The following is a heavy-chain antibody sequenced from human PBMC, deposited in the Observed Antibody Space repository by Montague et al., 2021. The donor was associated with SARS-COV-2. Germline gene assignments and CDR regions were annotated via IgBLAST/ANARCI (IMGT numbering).Heavy chain of an antibody. CDR1: GVAISYGD. V-gene: IGHV4-4*09. CDR3: ARYYERSWDV. J-gene: IGHJ6*02. CDR2: IFENGDT. D-gene: IGHD3-16*01. Sequence: SETLSLTCTVSGVAISYGDWSWIRQPPGKGLEWIVTIFENGDTDHNPSLMSRVTASEDTSQNQFSLRLSSVAAADTALYYCARYYERSWDVWGQGTTVTVSS.